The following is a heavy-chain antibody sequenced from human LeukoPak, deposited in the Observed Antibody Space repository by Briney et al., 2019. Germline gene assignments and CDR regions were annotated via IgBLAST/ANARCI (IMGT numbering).Heavy chain of an antibody. J-gene: IGHJ6*03. D-gene: IGHD2-8*01. CDR2: IQYDGSNE. CDR3: AKDRCSNGVGCYYYYMDV. CDR1: RFTFSSYG. V-gene: IGHV3-30*02. Sequence: GGSLRLSCAASRFTFSSYGMHWVRQAPGKGLGWVAYIQYDGSNEQYADSVKGRFSISRDSSKNILYLQMNSLRAEDTAVYYCAKDRCSNGVGCYYYYMDVWGKGTTVTISS.